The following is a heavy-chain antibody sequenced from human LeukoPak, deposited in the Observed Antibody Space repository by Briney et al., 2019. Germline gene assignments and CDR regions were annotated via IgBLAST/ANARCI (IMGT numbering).Heavy chain of an antibody. CDR2: ISSSSSYI. Sequence: PGGSLRLSCAASGFTFSSYSVNWVRQAPGKGLEWVSSISSSSSYIYYADSVKGRFTISRDNAKNSLYLQMNSLRAEDTAVYYCTRHIFGNPPSHYYYMDVWGKGTTVTVSS. V-gene: IGHV3-21*01. CDR3: TRHIFGNPPSHYYYMDV. CDR1: GFTFSSYS. D-gene: IGHD3-9*01. J-gene: IGHJ6*03.